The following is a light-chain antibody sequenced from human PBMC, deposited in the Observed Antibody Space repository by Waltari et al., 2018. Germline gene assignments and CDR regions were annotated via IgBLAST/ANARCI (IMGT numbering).Light chain of an antibody. CDR2: MAY. V-gene: IGKV1-5*03. CDR1: QSVGTW. CDR3: QQYSSFST. Sequence: DIQMTQSPSTLSASVGVRVTISCRDSQSVGTWLAWYQQKPGKAPKLLIYMAYSLDSGLPSRFSGSGSGTDFTLTISSLQPDDFATYSCQQYSSFSTFGQWTKV. J-gene: IGKJ2*01.